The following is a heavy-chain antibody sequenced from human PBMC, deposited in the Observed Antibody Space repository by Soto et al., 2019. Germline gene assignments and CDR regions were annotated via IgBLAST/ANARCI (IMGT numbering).Heavy chain of an antibody. CDR2: ISSTATT. V-gene: IGHV3-23*01. CDR1: GFTFSSYA. D-gene: IGHD3-22*01. Sequence: EVQLLESGGGLGQPGGSLRLSCAASGFTFSSYAMSWVRQAPGKGLEWVSGISSTATTFYADSVKGRFTISRDNSKNTLYLQMNSRRAEDTAVYYCAKNRGSGLHWGQGTLVTVSS. J-gene: IGHJ1*01. CDR3: AKNRGSGLH.